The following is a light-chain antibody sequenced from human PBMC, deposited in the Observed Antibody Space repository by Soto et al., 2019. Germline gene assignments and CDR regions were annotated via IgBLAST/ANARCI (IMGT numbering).Light chain of an antibody. V-gene: IGKV1-6*01. J-gene: IGKJ1*01. CDR2: AAS. Sequence: AIQMTQSPSSLSASVGDRVTITCRASRDIRTDLEWYQQKPGRAPHLLIYAASSLQSGVPSRFSGSGAGTDFTLTISSLQPEDFATYYCLHDFNFPRTFGQGTRVDIK. CDR1: RDIRTD. CDR3: LHDFNFPRT.